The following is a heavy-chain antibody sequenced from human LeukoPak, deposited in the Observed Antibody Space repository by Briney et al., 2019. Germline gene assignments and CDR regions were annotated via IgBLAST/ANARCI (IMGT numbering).Heavy chain of an antibody. CDR1: GGSISSSSYY. D-gene: IGHD2-21*02. V-gene: IGHV4-39*01. J-gene: IGHJ4*02. CDR3: ASGAAYCGGDCPPGPVDY. Sequence: PSETLSLTCTVSGGSISSSSYYWGWIRQPPGKGLEGIGSTYYSGGTYYNPSLKSGVTISVDTSKNQFSLTLSSVTAADTAVYYCASGAAYCGGDCPPGPVDYWGQGTLVTVSS. CDR2: TYYSGGT.